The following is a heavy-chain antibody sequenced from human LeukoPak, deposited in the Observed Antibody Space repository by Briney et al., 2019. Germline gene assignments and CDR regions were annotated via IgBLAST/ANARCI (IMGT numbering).Heavy chain of an antibody. CDR3: ARGDGYNHYWYFDL. CDR2: IWYDGTNK. D-gene: IGHD5-24*01. CDR1: GFTFSSYA. J-gene: IGHJ2*01. Sequence: PGGSLRLSCAASGFTFSSYAMTWVRQAPGKGLEWVAVIWYDGTNKYYADSVKGRFTISRDNSKNTLYLQMNSLRAEDTAVYYCARGDGYNHYWYFDLWGRGTLVTVSS. V-gene: IGHV3-33*08.